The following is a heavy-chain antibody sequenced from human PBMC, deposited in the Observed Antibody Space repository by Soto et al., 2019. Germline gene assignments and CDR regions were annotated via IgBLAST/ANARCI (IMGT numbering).Heavy chain of an antibody. V-gene: IGHV4-34*01. CDR3: ARGSALRFLEWFLDYYYYGMDV. CDR1: GGSFSGYY. J-gene: IGHJ6*02. Sequence: SETLSLTCAVYGGSFSGYYWSWIRQPPGKGLECIGEINHSGSTNYNPSLKSRVTISVDTSKNQFSLKLSSVTAADTAVYYCARGSALRFLEWFLDYYYYGMDVWGQGTTVTVSS. CDR2: INHSGST. D-gene: IGHD3-3*01.